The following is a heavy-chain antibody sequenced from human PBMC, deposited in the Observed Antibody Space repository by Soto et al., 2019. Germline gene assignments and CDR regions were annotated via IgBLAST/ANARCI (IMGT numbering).Heavy chain of an antibody. CDR3: ARDQQWLVRFYFDF. CDR2: IWYDGSNK. CDR1: GFTFSSYG. Sequence: GGSVRLSCAASGFTFSSYGMHWVRQAPGKGLEWVAVIWYDGSNKYYADSVKGRFTISRDNSKNTLYLQMNSLRAEDTAVYYCARDQQWLVRFYFDFWVQGTLVTVSS. D-gene: IGHD6-19*01. J-gene: IGHJ4*02. V-gene: IGHV3-33*01.